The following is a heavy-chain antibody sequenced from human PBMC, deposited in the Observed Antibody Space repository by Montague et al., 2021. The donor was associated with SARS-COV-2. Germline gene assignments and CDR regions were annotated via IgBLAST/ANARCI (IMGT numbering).Heavy chain of an antibody. CDR1: GGSISSGGYS. V-gene: IGHV4-30-2*01. CDR3: ARGSMVRGGKVYYGVDV. CDR2: ICHSGST. Sequence: TLSLTCAVSGGSISSGGYSWNWIRQPPGKGLEWIGYICHSGSTYYNPSLKGRVTISLDSSKNQFSLNLTSVTAADTAVYYCARGSMVRGGKVYYGVDVWGQGTTVTVSS. D-gene: IGHD3-10*01. J-gene: IGHJ6*02.